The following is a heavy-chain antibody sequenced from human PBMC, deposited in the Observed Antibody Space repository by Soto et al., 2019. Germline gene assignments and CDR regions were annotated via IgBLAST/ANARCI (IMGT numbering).Heavy chain of an antibody. CDR1: GFTFSSYA. Sequence: QVQLVESGGGVVQPGRSLRLSCAASGFTFSSYAMHWVRQAPGKGLEWVAVISYDGSNKYYADFVKGRFTISRDNSKNTLYLQMNSLRAEDTAVYYCAREGEITIFGVVITRGYFDYWGQGTLVTVSS. D-gene: IGHD3-3*01. V-gene: IGHV3-30-3*01. J-gene: IGHJ4*02. CDR2: ISYDGSNK. CDR3: AREGEITIFGVVITRGYFDY.